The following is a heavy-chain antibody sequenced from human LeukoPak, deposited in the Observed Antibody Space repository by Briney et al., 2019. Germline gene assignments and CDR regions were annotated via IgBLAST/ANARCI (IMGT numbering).Heavy chain of an antibody. CDR2: ISGSGGST. J-gene: IGHJ4*02. D-gene: IGHD1-26*01. Sequence: PGGSLRLSCAASGFTFSSYAMSWVRQAPGKGLEWVSAISGSGGSTYYADSVKGRFTISRDNSKNTLYLQMNSLRAEDTAVYYCAKDSGSVGARPGDYWGQGTLVTVSS. CDR3: AKDSGSVGARPGDY. V-gene: IGHV3-23*01. CDR1: GFTFSSYA.